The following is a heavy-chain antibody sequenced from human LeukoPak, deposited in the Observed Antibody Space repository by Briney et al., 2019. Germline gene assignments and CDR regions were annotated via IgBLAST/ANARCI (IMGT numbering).Heavy chain of an antibody. CDR3: AKDFSVYNYDSRVLDY. J-gene: IGHJ4*02. Sequence: GGSLRLSCAASGFNFRTHGMHWVRQAPGKGLEWVTFIRADGSDKYYRHSVKGRFTISRDNSKNTLYLQMNRLRAEDTAVYYCAKDFSVYNYDSRVLDYWGQGTLVTVSS. CDR1: GFNFRTHG. D-gene: IGHD3-22*01. CDR2: IRADGSDK. V-gene: IGHV3-30*02.